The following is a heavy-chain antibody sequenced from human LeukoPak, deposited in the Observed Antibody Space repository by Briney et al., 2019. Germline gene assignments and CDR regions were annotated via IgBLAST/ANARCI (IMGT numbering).Heavy chain of an antibody. CDR1: GFTFSNAW. J-gene: IGHJ4*02. CDR3: TRYEYGDKGDVAY. CDR2: IKSKTEGGTT. V-gene: IGHV3-15*01. Sequence: PGGSLRLFCAASGFTFSNAWMNWVRQAPGKGPEWVGRIKSKTEGGTTDYAAPVKGRFTISRDDSKNTLYLQMNSLKTEDTAVYYCTRYEYGDKGDVAYWGQGTLVTVSS. D-gene: IGHD4-23*01.